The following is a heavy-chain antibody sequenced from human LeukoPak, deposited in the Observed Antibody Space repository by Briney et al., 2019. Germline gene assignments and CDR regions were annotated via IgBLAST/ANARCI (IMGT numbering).Heavy chain of an antibody. Sequence: ASVKVSCKASGGTFSSYAISWVRQAPGQGLEWMGGIIPIFGTANYAQKFQGRVTITADESTSTAYMELSSLRSEDTAVYYCATWTAYYGGNSEASGSAFDIWGQGTMVTVSS. J-gene: IGHJ3*02. CDR1: GGTFSSYA. CDR2: IIPIFGTA. V-gene: IGHV1-69*13. CDR3: ATWTAYYGGNSEASGSAFDI. D-gene: IGHD4-23*01.